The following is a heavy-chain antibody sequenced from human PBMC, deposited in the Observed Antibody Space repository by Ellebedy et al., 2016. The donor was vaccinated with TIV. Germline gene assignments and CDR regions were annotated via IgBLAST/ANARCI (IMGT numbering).Heavy chain of an antibody. CDR1: GFTLRGNA. CDR2: IGGDLRT. V-gene: IGHV3-23*01. D-gene: IGHD3-3*01. CDR3: AKDLHHWSANVR. J-gene: IGHJ4*02. Sequence: PGGSLRLSCAAFGFTLRGNAMSWVRQAPGKGLEWVSGIGGDLRTHYADPVKGRFTISRDDSQDTLFLEMNRLRVEDTAVYYCAKDLHHWSANVRWGQGTLVSVSS.